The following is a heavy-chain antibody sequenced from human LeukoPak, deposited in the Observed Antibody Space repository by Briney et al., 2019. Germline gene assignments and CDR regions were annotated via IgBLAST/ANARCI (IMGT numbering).Heavy chain of an antibody. V-gene: IGHV3-23*01. D-gene: IGHD6-13*01. CDR3: AKDLEPYSSSWYYFEY. J-gene: IGHJ4*02. CDR1: GFTFNNYA. CDR2: ISGSGGPT. Sequence: GGSLRLSCAASGFTFNNYATSWVRQAPGKGLEWVSAISGSGGPTYYADSVKGRFTISRDNTKNTLYLQMNSLRVEDTAVYYCAKDLEPYSSSWYYFEYWGQGTLVTVSS.